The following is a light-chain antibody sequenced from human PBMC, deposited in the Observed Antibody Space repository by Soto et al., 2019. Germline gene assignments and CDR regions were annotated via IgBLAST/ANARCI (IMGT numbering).Light chain of an antibody. J-gene: IGKJ4*01. Sequence: DIVRTQSPATLSVAPGERVTFSCRASPGVSRKLAWYQNKPGQAPSLLISGASTGATGIPARFSGSGSGTEFNLTISRLQSEDCAIYYCQQYHTWTITFGGWTKMDI. CDR1: PGVSRK. V-gene: IGKV3-15*01. CDR2: GAS. CDR3: QQYHTWTIT.